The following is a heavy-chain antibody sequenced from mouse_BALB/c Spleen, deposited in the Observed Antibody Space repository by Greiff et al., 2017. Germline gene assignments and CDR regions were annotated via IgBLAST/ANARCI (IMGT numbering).Heavy chain of an antibody. CDR1: GFSLSTSGMG. Sequence: QVTLKESGPGILQPSQTLSLTCSFSGFSLSTSGMGVSWIRQPSGKGLEWLAHIYWDDDKRYNPSLKSRLTISKDTSRNQVFLKITSVDTADTATYYCARRNYGYGNYAMDYWGQGTSVTVSS. CDR3: ARRNYGYGNYAMDY. V-gene: IGHV8-12*01. D-gene: IGHD1-2*01. J-gene: IGHJ4*01. CDR2: IYWDDDK.